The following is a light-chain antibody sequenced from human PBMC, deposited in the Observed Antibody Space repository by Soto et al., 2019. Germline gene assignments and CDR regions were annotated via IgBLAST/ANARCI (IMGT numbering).Light chain of an antibody. CDR3: HQYGSSPT. Sequence: IWLTQSPSTLSLSPGQSAPLSCRASQNVANYLDWYQQKPGQAPRLLIYGASSRATGIPDRFSGSGSGTDFTLTISRLEPEDFAVYYCHQYGSSPTFGQGTRLEIK. V-gene: IGKV3-20*01. CDR1: QNVANY. CDR2: GAS. J-gene: IGKJ5*01.